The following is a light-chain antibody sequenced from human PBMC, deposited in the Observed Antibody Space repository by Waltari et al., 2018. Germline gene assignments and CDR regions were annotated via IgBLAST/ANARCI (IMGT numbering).Light chain of an antibody. J-gene: IGLJ1*01. CDR1: NIETKN. Sequence: SYVLTQPPSVSVAPGQMARITCGGDNIETKNVHWYQLKPGQAPALVAHDDKDRPSGIPTRFSGSNSGNTATLTISRAGAGDEADYYCQVWDSSSYVFGSGTKVTVL. V-gene: IGLV3-21*02. CDR3: QVWDSSSYV. CDR2: DDK.